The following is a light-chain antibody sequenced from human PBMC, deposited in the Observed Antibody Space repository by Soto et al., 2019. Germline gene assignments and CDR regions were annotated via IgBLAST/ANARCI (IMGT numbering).Light chain of an antibody. CDR3: AAWDDSLSGRYV. J-gene: IGLJ1*01. CDR1: SSNIGSNY. V-gene: IGLV1-47*01. Sequence: QSVLTQPPSASQTPGQRVTISCSGTSSNIGSNYVSWYQQLPGTAPKLLIYRNNQRPSGVPDRFSGSKSGTSASLAISGLRSEDEADYYCAAWDDSLSGRYVFGTGTKVTVL. CDR2: RNN.